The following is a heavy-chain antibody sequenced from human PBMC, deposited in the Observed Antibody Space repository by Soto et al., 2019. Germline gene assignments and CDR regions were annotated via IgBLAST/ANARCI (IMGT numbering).Heavy chain of an antibody. V-gene: IGHV5-51*01. CDR3: ARSGSRIWRRGYFYX. D-gene: IGHD6-13*01. CDR1: GYNFTNYW. J-gene: IGHJ4*02. CDR2: IYPGDSNT. Sequence: PGESLKISCKGSGYNFTNYWIGWVRQMPGKGLELMVIIYPGDSNTRNSRSFQGQGTISAYKSISTAYLQWSSLKASDTAVYYCARSGSRIWRRGYFYXWGQGTLVTVSX.